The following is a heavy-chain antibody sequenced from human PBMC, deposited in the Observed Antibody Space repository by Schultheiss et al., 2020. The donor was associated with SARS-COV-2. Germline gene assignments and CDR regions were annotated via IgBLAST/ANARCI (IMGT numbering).Heavy chain of an antibody. CDR3: VRQMTYYYGMDV. V-gene: IGHV4-34*01. CDR2: INHSGST. Sequence: GSLRLSCAVYGGSFSGYYWSWIRQPPGKGLEWIGEINHSGSTNYNPSLKSRVTISVDTSKNQFSLKLSSVTAADTAVYYCVRQMTYYYGMDVWGQGTTVTVSS. CDR1: GGSFSGYY. J-gene: IGHJ6*02.